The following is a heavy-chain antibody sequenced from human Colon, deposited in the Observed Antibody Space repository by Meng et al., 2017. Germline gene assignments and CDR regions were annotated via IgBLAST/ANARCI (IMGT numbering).Heavy chain of an antibody. V-gene: IGHV3-23*01. Sequence: GGSLRLSCAASGFTFRSYAMSWARRAPGEGLEWVSGISGGGGSTYYADSVKGRFTISGDNSKSTLLLQMNSLRAADTAVYYCARAVHYAKDGMDVWGQGTTVTVSS. D-gene: IGHD4-17*01. J-gene: IGHJ6*02. CDR3: ARAVHYAKDGMDV. CDR2: ISGGGGST. CDR1: GFTFRSYA.